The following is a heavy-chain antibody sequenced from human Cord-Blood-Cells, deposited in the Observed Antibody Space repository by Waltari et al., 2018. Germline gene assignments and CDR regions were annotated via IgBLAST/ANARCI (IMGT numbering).Heavy chain of an antibody. V-gene: IGHV1-2*04. D-gene: IGHD6-13*01. CDR3: ARVSCRGSSCPFDY. CDR1: GYTFTGYY. J-gene: IGHJ4*02. CDR2: INPNSGGT. Sequence: QVQLVQSGAEVKKPGASVKVSCKASGYTFTGYYMHWGRQAPGQGLEWMGWINPNSGGTNYAQKFQGWVTMTRDTSISTAYMELSRLRSDDTAVYYCARVSCRGSSCPFDYWGQGTLVTVSS.